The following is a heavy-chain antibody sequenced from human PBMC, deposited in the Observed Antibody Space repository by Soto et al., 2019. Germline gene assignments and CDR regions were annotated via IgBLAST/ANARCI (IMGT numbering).Heavy chain of an antibody. V-gene: IGHV3-48*02. CDR1: GFTFSSYD. CDR2: ITSSSSTI. CDR3: ARATYGYVY. Sequence: GGSLRLSCAASGFTFSSYDMNWVRQAPGKGLEWVSYITSSSSTIYYAASVKGRFTISRENAKNSLYLQMNSLRDDDTAVYYCARATYGYVYWGKGTPVTVSS. D-gene: IGHD5-18*01. J-gene: IGHJ4*02.